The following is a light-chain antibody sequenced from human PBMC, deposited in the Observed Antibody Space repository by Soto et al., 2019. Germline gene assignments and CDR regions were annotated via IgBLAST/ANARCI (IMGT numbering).Light chain of an antibody. CDR1: QSVSSKY. Sequence: ETVLTQSPGTLSLSPGDRVTLSCRASQSVSSKYLAWYQQIPGQAPRLLIYGASNRATGVPDRFSCSGSGTDFTLTISSLEPEDFAVYYCQQYGDSRYTFGQGAKLEIK. V-gene: IGKV3-20*01. J-gene: IGKJ2*01. CDR2: GAS. CDR3: QQYGDSRYT.